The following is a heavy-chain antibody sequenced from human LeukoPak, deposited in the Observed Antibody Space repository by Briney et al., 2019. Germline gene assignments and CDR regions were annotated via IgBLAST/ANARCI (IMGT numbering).Heavy chain of an antibody. CDR1: EFTFSSYA. J-gene: IGHJ4*02. D-gene: IGHD4-17*01. Sequence: GGSLRLSCAASEFTFSSYAMSWVRQAPGKGLEWVSAISGSGGSTYYADSVKGRFTISRDNSKNTLYLQMNSLRAEDTAVYYCAKDSSVGDDVDYWGQGTLVTVSS. CDR3: AKDSSVGDDVDY. CDR2: ISGSGGST. V-gene: IGHV3-23*01.